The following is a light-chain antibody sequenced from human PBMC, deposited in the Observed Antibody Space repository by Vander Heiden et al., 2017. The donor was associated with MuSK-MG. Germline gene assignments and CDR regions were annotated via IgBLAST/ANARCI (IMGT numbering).Light chain of an antibody. CDR3: QQSYTTLFT. Sequence: DIQMTQSPSSLSASVGDKVTLTCRTSQTINNYLNWYQQKPGKAPKLLIYDVSSLQSGVPSRFSGSGSGTDFTLTISSLQPEDFATYYCQQSYTTLFTFGHGTKVDIK. J-gene: IGKJ3*01. V-gene: IGKV1-39*01. CDR1: QTINNY. CDR2: DVS.